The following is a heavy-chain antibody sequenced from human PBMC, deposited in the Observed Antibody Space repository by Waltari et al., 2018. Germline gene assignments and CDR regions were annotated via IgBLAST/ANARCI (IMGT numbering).Heavy chain of an antibody. D-gene: IGHD2-21*01. CDR3: ARDLVKGSVSYGMDV. Sequence: QVQLQESGPGLVQPSATLSLTCAVSVGSIRSSNWWSWVRQPPGKGLEWIGEIYHSGSTNYNPSLKSRVTISVDKSKNQFSLKLSSVTAADTAVYYCARDLVKGSVSYGMDVWGQGTTVTVSS. CDR2: IYHSGST. J-gene: IGHJ6*02. CDR1: VGSIRSSNW. V-gene: IGHV4-4*02.